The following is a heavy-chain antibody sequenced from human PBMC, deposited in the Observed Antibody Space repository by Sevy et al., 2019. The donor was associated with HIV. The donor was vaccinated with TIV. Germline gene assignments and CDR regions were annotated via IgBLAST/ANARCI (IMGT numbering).Heavy chain of an antibody. CDR2: INPNGGVT. J-gene: IGHJ6*02. CDR3: ARLTTMPTSDLYGTDV. D-gene: IGHD4-17*01. Sequence: ASVKVSCKASGYMFTDYYIHWVRQAPGQGLEWMAWINPNGGVTNYAQRFQGEVTVTRDTSISTAYMELSRLRSDDTAIYYCARLTTMPTSDLYGTDVWGQGTSVTVSS. V-gene: IGHV1-2*02. CDR1: GYMFTDYY.